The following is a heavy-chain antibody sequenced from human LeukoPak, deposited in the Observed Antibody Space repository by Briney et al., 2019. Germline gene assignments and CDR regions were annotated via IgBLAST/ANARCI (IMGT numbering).Heavy chain of an antibody. CDR2: IYYSGST. D-gene: IGHD3-10*01. V-gene: IGHV4-61*01. CDR1: GGSVSSGSYY. J-gene: IGHJ4*02. CDR3: ARDYYGSGGYYRIDY. Sequence: PSETLSLTCTVSGGSVSSGSYYWSWIRQPPGKGLEWIGNIYYSGSTNYNPSLKSRVTISVDTSKNQFSLKLSSVTAADTAVYYCARDYYGSGGYYRIDYWGQGTLVTVSS.